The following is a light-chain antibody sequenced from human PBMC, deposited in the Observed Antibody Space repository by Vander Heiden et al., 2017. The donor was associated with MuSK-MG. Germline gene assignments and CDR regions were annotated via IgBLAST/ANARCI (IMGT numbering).Light chain of an antibody. Sequence: QSALTQPRSVSGPPGQSVTISCTGTSSDVGGYNYVSWYQQHPGKAPKFIIYGVTNRPSGVPDRFSGSKSGNTASLTISGLQAEDETDYYCCSYAGSYTWVFGGGTKLTVL. CDR3: CSYAGSYTWV. CDR2: GVT. J-gene: IGLJ3*02. CDR1: SSDVGGYNY. V-gene: IGLV2-11*01.